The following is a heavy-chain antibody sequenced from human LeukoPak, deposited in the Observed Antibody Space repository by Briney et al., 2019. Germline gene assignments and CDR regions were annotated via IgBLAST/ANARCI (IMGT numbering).Heavy chain of an antibody. J-gene: IGHJ5*01. V-gene: IGHV4-59*08. D-gene: IGHD1-14*01. CDR2: IYNNGNK. CDR1: GGSVSSYF. Sequence: SETLSLTCTVSGGSVSSYFWSWFRQPPGKGLEWIGYIYNNGNKNYNPSLKSRISISVDTSNNQFSLKLSSVTAADTALYYCARYSWSGSNPGSWFDPWGQGTLVTVSS. CDR3: ARYSWSGSNPGSWFDP.